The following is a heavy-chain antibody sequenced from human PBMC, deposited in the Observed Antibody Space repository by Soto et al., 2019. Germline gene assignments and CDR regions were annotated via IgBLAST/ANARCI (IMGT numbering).Heavy chain of an antibody. CDR1: GYTFTNYG. CDR3: ARGVGSGSYYNQYNWFDP. D-gene: IGHD3-10*01. Sequence: QVQLVQSGAEVKKPGASVKVSCKASGYTFTNYGISWVRQAPGQGLEWMVWISAYNGNTNHAQKLQGRVTMTTDTSMSTAYMELRSLRSDDTAVYYCARGVGSGSYYNQYNWFDPWGQGTLVTVSS. CDR2: ISAYNGNT. V-gene: IGHV1-18*01. J-gene: IGHJ5*02.